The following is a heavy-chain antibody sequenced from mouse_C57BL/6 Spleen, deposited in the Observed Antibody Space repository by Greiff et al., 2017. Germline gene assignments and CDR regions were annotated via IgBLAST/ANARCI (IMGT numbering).Heavy chain of an antibody. J-gene: IGHJ2*01. D-gene: IGHD2-14*01. CDR1: GYTFTSYW. CDR2: IDPSDSYT. Sequence: VQLQQPGAELVMPGASVKLSCKASGYTFTSYWMHWVKQRPGQGLEWIGEIDPSDSYTNYNQKFKGKSTLTVDKSSSTAYMQLSSLTSEDSAVXYCARGYPLDYWGQGTTLTVSS. V-gene: IGHV1-69*01. CDR3: ARGYPLDY.